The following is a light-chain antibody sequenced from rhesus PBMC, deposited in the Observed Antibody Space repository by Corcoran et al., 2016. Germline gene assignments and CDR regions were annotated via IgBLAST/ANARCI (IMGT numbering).Light chain of an antibody. Sequence: EIVMTQSPATLSLSLGDRATLSCRASQSVRSNLAWYQQKPGQAPRLRIYYASNRATGIPDRFSGSGSGTDFTLTISSLEPEDVGVYYCQQYKNWYSFGQGTKVEIK. CDR2: YAS. CDR3: QQYKNWYS. V-gene: IGKV3-35*01. CDR1: QSVRSN. J-gene: IGKJ2*01.